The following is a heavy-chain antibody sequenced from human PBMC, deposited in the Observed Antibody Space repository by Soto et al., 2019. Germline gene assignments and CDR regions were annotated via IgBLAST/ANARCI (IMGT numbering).Heavy chain of an antibody. CDR1: GFSLSNYW. V-gene: IGHV3-74*01. D-gene: IGHD5-12*01. Sequence: EVQLVESGGVSVQPGGSLRLSCAASGFSLSNYWMHWVRQAPGKGLVWVSRINIDGSTTTYADSVKGRFTISRDNANNTLYLQMNSLRDEDTAVYYCVRIRRGDGYTFGYWGQGTLVTVSS. CDR2: INIDGSTT. J-gene: IGHJ4*02. CDR3: VRIRRGDGYTFGY.